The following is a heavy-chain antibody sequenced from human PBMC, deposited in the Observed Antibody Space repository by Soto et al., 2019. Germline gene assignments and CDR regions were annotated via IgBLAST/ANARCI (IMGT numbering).Heavy chain of an antibody. Sequence: EVQLVESGGGLVLPGGSLRLSCAASGLTFSNYEMNWVRQAPGKGLEWVSYIGRGGTTTYYADSLKGRFTISRDNAKNSLYLQMNSLRAEDTAVSYCASRSGGGGAFDFWGQGTMVTVSS. CDR1: GLTFSNYE. D-gene: IGHD3-10*01. CDR3: ASRSGGGGAFDF. V-gene: IGHV3-48*03. CDR2: IGRGGTTT. J-gene: IGHJ3*01.